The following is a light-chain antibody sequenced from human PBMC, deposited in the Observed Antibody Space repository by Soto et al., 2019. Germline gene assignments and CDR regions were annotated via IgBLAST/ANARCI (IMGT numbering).Light chain of an antibody. J-gene: IGKJ1*01. CDR2: GAS. Sequence: EMVLTQSPGTLSLSPGERATLSCRASQSVSSNFLAWYQQKPGQAPRLLIYGASSRAPGIPDRFSGSGSGTDFSLTISRVEPEDFAVYYCQHYGSSPWTFGQGTKVETK. CDR3: QHYGSSPWT. V-gene: IGKV3-20*01. CDR1: QSVSSNF.